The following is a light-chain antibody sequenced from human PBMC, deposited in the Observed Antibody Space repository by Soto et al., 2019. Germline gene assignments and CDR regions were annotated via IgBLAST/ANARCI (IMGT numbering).Light chain of an antibody. V-gene: IGKV3-20*01. J-gene: IGKJ1*01. CDR1: QSVSSSY. CDR2: GAS. Sequence: EIVLTQSPGTLSLSPGERATLSCRASQSVSSSYLAWNQQKPGQAPRLLIYGASSRATGIQDKFSGSGSGTDFTLTISRLEPEDFAVYYCQQYGSSPRTFGQGTKVDIK. CDR3: QQYGSSPRT.